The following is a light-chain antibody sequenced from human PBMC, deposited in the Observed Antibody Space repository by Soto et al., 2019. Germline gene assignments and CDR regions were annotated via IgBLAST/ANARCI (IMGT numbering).Light chain of an antibody. CDR2: GAS. V-gene: IGKV3-20*01. J-gene: IGKJ4*01. CDR3: QQYGSSPLS. Sequence: EIVLTQSPGTLSLSPGERATLSCRASQRVSSSYLAWYQQKPGQAPRLLIYGASSRATGIPDRFSGSGSGTDFTLTIRRLEPEDFAVYYCQQYGSSPLSFGGGTKVEI. CDR1: QRVSSSY.